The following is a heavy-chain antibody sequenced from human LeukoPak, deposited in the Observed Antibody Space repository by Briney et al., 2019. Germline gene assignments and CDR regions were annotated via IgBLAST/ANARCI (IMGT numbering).Heavy chain of an antibody. CDR2: IYYSGST. D-gene: IGHD2-15*01. J-gene: IGHJ3*02. Sequence: SETLSLTCTVSGGSISSYYWSWIRQPPGKGLEWIGYIYYSGSTNYNPSLKSRVTISVDSSKNQFSLKLSSVTAADTAVYYCARDPVAVAGDRAFDIWGHGTMVTVSS. CDR1: GGSISSYY. V-gene: IGHV4-59*01. CDR3: ARDPVAVAGDRAFDI.